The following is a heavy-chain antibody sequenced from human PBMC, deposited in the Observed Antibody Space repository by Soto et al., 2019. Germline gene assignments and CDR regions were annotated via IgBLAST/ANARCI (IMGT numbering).Heavy chain of an antibody. J-gene: IGHJ4*02. D-gene: IGHD6-6*01. V-gene: IGHV4-30-4*01. CDR3: ARDRSNSPDYFDY. CDR1: GGSISSDDYY. CDR2: IYYSGST. Sequence: LSRTCTVSGGSISSDDYYWSWIRQPPGKGLEWIGYIYYSGSTSYNPSLKSRLTISLDTSKNQFSLKLSSVSAADTAVYYCARDRSNSPDYFDYWGQGTLVTVSS.